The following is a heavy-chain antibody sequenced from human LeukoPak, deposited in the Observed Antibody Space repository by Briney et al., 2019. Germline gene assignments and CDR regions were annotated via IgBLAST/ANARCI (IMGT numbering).Heavy chain of an antibody. CDR2: IIPIFGLA. CDR3: ARNSNLGYCSSTSCYRDWFDP. D-gene: IGHD2-2*01. V-gene: IGHV1-69*02. J-gene: IGHJ5*02. CDR1: GGTFSSYT. Sequence: SVKVSCKASGGTFSSYTISWVRQAPGQGLEWMGRIIPIFGLATYAQKLQGRVTIIADKSTSTAYMELSSLRSEDTAVYYCARNSNLGYCSSTSCYRDWFDPWGQGTLVTVSS.